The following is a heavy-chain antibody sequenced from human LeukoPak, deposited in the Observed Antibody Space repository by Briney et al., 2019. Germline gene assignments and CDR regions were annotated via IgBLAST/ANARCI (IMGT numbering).Heavy chain of an antibody. CDR2: ISSSSSYI. V-gene: IGHV3-21*01. Sequence: GGSLRLSCAASGFTFSSYSMNWVRQAPGKGLEWVSSISSSSSYIYYADSVKGRFTISRDNAKNSLYLQMNSLRAEDTAVYYCARALHYYDALMDWGQGTLVTVSS. CDR1: GFTFSSYS. CDR3: ARALHYYDALMD. D-gene: IGHD3-22*01. J-gene: IGHJ4*02.